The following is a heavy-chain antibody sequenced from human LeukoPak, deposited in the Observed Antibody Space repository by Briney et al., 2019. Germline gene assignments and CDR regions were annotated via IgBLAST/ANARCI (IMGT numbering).Heavy chain of an antibody. CDR2: INRSGST. J-gene: IGHJ4*02. CDR3: ARVPYYDFWSGYSQGLYYFDY. V-gene: IGHV4-34*01. Sequence: SETLSLTCAVYGGSFSGYYWRWIRQPPGKGLEWIGEINRSGSTNYNPSLKSRVTISVDTSKNQFSLKLSSVTAADTAVYYCARVPYYDFWSGYSQGLYYFDYWGQGTLVTVSS. CDR1: GGSFSGYY. D-gene: IGHD3-3*01.